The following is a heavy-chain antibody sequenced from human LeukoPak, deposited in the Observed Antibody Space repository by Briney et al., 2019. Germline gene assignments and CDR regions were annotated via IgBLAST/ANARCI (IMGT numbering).Heavy chain of an antibody. V-gene: IGHV4-59*12. CDR3: ARDYGDASDI. CDR2: IYYSGST. CDR1: GGSISSYY. J-gene: IGHJ3*02. D-gene: IGHD3-16*01. Sequence: PSETLSLTCTVSGGSISSYYWSWIRQPPGKGLEWIGYIYYSGSTNYNPSLKSRVTLSVDTSKNQFSLKLSSVTAADTAVYYCARDYGDASDIWGQGTMVTVS.